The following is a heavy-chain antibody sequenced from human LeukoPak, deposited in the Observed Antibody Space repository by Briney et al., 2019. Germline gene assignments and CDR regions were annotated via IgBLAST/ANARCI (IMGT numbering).Heavy chain of an antibody. CDR1: GGTFSSYT. V-gene: IGHV1-69*02. Sequence: SVKVSCKASGGTFSSYTISWVRQAPGQGLEWMGRIIPILGIANYAQKFQGRVTITADKSTSTAYMELSSLRSEDTAVYYCAPSNPSEGGAFDIWGQGTMVTVSS. CDR2: IIPILGIA. CDR3: APSNPSEGGAFDI. J-gene: IGHJ3*02. D-gene: IGHD3-16*01.